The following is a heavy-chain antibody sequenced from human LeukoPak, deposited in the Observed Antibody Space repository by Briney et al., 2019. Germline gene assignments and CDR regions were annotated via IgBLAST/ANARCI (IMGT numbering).Heavy chain of an antibody. CDR2: INPNSGGT. Sequence: ASVKVSCKASGYTFTGYYMHWVRQAPGQGLEWMGWINPNSGGTNYAQKFQGRVTMTRDTSISTAYMELSRLRSDDTAVYYCARDGEVAGWSTAFDYWGQGTLVTVSS. J-gene: IGHJ4*02. D-gene: IGHD6-19*01. CDR3: ARDGEVAGWSTAFDY. V-gene: IGHV1-2*02. CDR1: GYTFTGYY.